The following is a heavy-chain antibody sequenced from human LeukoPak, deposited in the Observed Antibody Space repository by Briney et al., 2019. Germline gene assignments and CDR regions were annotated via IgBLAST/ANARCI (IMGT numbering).Heavy chain of an antibody. CDR2: VSGSGGST. J-gene: IGHJ4*02. V-gene: IGHV3-23*01. D-gene: IGHD1-26*01. CDR3: AKDVIVGVSFDY. Sequence: PGGSLRLSCAASGFTFSSYAMSWVRQAPGKGLEWVSAVSGSGGSTYYAGSEKGRFTISRDNSKNTLSLQINTLRAADTAVYYSAKDVIVGVSFDYWGQGTLVTVSS. CDR1: GFTFSSYA.